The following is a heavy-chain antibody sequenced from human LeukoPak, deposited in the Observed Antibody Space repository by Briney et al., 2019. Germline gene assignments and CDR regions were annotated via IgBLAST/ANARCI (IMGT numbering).Heavy chain of an antibody. CDR3: ARDMGTTSAFDI. CDR2: ISSSSSYI. V-gene: IGHV3-21*01. J-gene: IGHJ3*02. Sequence: VSSISSSSSYIYYADSVKGRFTISRDNAKNSLYLQMNSLRAEDTAVYYCARDMGTTSAFDIWGQGTMVTVSS. D-gene: IGHD1-7*01.